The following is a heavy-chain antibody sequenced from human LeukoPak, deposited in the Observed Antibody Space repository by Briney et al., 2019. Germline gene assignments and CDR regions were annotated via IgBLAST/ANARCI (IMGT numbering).Heavy chain of an antibody. J-gene: IGHJ6*02. CDR1: GFTFSSYA. D-gene: IGHD2-15*01. Sequence: GGSLRLSCAASGFTFSSYAMSWVRQAPGKGLEWVSAISGSGGSTYYADSVKGRFTISRDNAKNSLYLQMNSLRAEDTAVYYCARSEDIVVVVAAGYYYYGMDVWGQGTTVTVSS. CDR2: ISGSGGST. CDR3: ARSEDIVVVVAAGYYYYGMDV. V-gene: IGHV3-23*01.